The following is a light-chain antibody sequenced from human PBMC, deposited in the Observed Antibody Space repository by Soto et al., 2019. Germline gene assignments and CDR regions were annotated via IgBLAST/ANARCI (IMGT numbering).Light chain of an antibody. Sequence: QSVLTQPASVSGSPGQSITISCTRTSSDVGGFLYVSWFQQHPGKAPKLMIYAVSNRPSGISNRFSGSKSGNTASLTISGLQAEDEADYYCSSYSSSSTLVVFDGGTKVTVL. V-gene: IGLV2-14*01. J-gene: IGLJ2*01. CDR2: AVS. CDR3: SSYSSSSTLVV. CDR1: SSDVGGFLY.